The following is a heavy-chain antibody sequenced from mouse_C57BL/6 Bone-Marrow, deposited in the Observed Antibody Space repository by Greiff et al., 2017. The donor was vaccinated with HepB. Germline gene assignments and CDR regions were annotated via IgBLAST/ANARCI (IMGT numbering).Heavy chain of an antibody. CDR3: ARGNYGSSPHWYFDV. Sequence: EVQLQQSGPELVKPGASVKIPCKASGYTFTDYNMDWVKQSHGKSLEWIGDINPNNGGTIYNQKFKGKATLTVDKSSSTAYMELRSLTSEDTAVYYCARGNYGSSPHWYFDVWGTGTTVTVSS. J-gene: IGHJ1*03. CDR1: GYTFTDYN. D-gene: IGHD1-1*01. CDR2: INPNNGGT. V-gene: IGHV1-18*01.